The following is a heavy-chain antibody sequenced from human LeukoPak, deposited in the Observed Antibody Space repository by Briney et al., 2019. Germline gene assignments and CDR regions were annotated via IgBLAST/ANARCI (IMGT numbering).Heavy chain of an antibody. D-gene: IGHD6-13*01. J-gene: IGHJ6*02. V-gene: IGHV3-15*01. CDR1: GFTFSNAW. CDR3: TTEAAAAGTFSYYYGMDV. CDR2: IKSKTDGGTT. Sequence: GGSLRLSCAASGFTFSNAWMSWVRQAPGKGLEWVGRIKSKTDGGTTDYAAPVKGRFTISRDDSKNTLYLQMNSLKTEDTAVYYCTTEAAAAGTFSYYYGMDVWGQGTTVTVSS.